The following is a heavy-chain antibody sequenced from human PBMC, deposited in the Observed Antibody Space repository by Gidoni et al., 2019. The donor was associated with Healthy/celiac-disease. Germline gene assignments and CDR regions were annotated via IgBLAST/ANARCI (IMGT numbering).Heavy chain of an antibody. J-gene: IGHJ4*02. CDR3: ARGPLGYCSGGSCYSVFDY. Sequence: EVQLVESGGGLVQPGGSLRLSCAASGFTFSRDSMNWVRQAPGKGLEWVSYISSSSSTIYYADSVKGRFTISRDNAKNSLYLQMNSLRAEDTAVYYCARGPLGYCSGGSCYSVFDYWGQGTLVTVSS. CDR1: GFTFSRDS. V-gene: IGHV3-48*01. D-gene: IGHD2-15*01. CDR2: ISSSSSTI.